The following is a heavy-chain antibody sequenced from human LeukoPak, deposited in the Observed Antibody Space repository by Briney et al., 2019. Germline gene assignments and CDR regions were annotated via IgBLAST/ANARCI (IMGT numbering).Heavy chain of an antibody. J-gene: IGHJ3*02. CDR1: GFTFSSYW. V-gene: IGHV3-7*01. D-gene: IGHD3-22*01. Sequence: PGGSLRLSCAASGFTFSSYWMSWVRQAPGKGLEWVANIKHDGSVQYCVDSVKGRFTISRDNAKNSLYLQMNGLRAEDTAVYYCARDPEDYYDSSAYYDGFDMWGQGTMVTVSS. CDR2: IKHDGSVQ. CDR3: ARDPEDYYDSSAYYDGFDM.